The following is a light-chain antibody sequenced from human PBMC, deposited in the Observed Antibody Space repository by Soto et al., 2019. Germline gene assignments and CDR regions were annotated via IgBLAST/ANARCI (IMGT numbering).Light chain of an antibody. CDR2: DVS. Sequence: QSALTQPASVSGSPGQSITISCTGTSSDVGGYNYVSWYQQHPGKAPKLMIYDVSNQPSGVSNRFSGSKSGNTASLTISGLQAEDEADYYFSSYTSSSTPVVFGGGTKLTVL. CDR3: SSYTSSSTPVV. J-gene: IGLJ2*01. V-gene: IGLV2-14*01. CDR1: SSDVGGYNY.